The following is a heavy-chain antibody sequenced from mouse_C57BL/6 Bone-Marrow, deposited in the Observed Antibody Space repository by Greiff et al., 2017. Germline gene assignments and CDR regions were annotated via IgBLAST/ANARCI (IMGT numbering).Heavy chain of an antibody. D-gene: IGHD1-1*01. CDR3: ARLEFYGSSGDWYFDV. CDR1: GYTFTSYD. V-gene: IGHV1-85*01. Sequence: QVQLQQSGPELVKPGASVKLSCKASGYTFTSYDINWVQQRPGQGLAWIGWIYPRDGSTKYNEKFKGKGKLTVDTSSSTADMELHSLTSEDAAVYFCARLEFYGSSGDWYFDVWGTGTTVTVSS. J-gene: IGHJ1*03. CDR2: IYPRDGST.